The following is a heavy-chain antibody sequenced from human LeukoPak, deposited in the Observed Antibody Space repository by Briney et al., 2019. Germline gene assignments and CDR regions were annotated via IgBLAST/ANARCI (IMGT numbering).Heavy chain of an antibody. Sequence: GGSLRLSCAASGLTFSHYGMMWVRQAPGKGLEWVAMISYNGNNQRPADSVKGRFTVSRDNSKNTLYLQMNNLRAEDSAVYYCARDADTSGYFSFFDRWGQGTLVTASS. CDR3: ARDADTSGYFSFFDR. V-gene: IGHV3-30*12. CDR1: GLTFSHYG. J-gene: IGHJ4*02. CDR2: ISYNGNNQ. D-gene: IGHD3-22*01.